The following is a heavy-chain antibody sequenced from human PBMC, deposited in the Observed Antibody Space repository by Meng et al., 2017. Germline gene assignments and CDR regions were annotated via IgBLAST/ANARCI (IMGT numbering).Heavy chain of an antibody. CDR3: ASYSSGWWDPKGGNY. Sequence: GQLVESGGGLVKPGGSLRLSCAASGFTFSSYSMNWVRQAPGKGLEWVSSISSSSSYIYYADSVKGRFTISRDNAKNSLYLQMNSLRAEDTAVYYCASYSSGWWDPKGGNYWGQGTLVTVSS. J-gene: IGHJ4*02. D-gene: IGHD6-19*01. CDR2: ISSSSSYI. CDR1: GFTFSSYS. V-gene: IGHV3-21*01.